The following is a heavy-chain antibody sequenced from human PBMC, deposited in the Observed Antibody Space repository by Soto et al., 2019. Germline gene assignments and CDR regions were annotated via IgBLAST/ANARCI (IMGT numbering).Heavy chain of an antibody. CDR2: FDPEDGET. Sequence: ASVKVSCKVSGYTLTELSMHWVRQAPGKGLEWMGGFDPEDGETIYAQKFQGRVTMTEDTSTDTAYMELSRLKSDDTAVYYCAKDSSRTGYDGSGYYSDYWGQGTLVTVSS. D-gene: IGHD3-22*01. CDR1: GYTLTELS. V-gene: IGHV1-24*01. J-gene: IGHJ4*02. CDR3: AKDSSRTGYDGSGYYSDY.